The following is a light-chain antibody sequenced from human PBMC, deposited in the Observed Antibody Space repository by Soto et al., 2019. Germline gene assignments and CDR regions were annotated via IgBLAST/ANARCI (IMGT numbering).Light chain of an antibody. CDR3: LQITLSPFT. CDR2: KVS. V-gene: IGKV2-30*01. J-gene: IGKJ3*01. CDR1: QSLVYSDGNTY. Sequence: DVVMTQSPLSLPVTLGQAASISCRSSQSLVYSDGNTYLTWYQQRPGQSPRRLIYKVSNRDSGVPDIFSGSGSGTDFTLKISRVEAEDFGVYCVLQITLSPFTFGPGTKVDI.